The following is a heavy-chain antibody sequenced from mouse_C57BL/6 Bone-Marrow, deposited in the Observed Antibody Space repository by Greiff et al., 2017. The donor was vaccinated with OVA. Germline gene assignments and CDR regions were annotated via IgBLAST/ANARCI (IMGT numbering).Heavy chain of an antibody. CDR1: GFTFSDCG. V-gene: IGHV5-17*01. Sequence: VQLKQSGGGLVKPGGSLKLSCAASGFTFSDCGMHWVRQAPEKGLEWVAYISSGSSTIYSADTVKGRFTISRDNAKNTLFLQMTSLRSEDTAMYYCARGVRRGYAMDYWGQGTSVTVSS. D-gene: IGHD2-14*01. J-gene: IGHJ4*01. CDR3: ARGVRRGYAMDY. CDR2: ISSGSSTI.